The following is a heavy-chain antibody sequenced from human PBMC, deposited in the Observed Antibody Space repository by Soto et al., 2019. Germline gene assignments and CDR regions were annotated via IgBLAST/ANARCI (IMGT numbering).Heavy chain of an antibody. J-gene: IGHJ3*02. CDR1: GGSISSDNYF. CDR3: AREVIPAATLGSAAFDI. D-gene: IGHD3-16*02. V-gene: IGHV4-30-4*01. Sequence: QVQLQESGPGLVKPSQTLTLTCSVSGGSISSDNYFWSWIRQPPGKGLEWIGYIYYSGSAHYNPSLKGRFTISVGTSKNQFSLDLFSVTAADTAMYYCAREVIPAATLGSAAFDIWGQGTMVTVSS. CDR2: IYYSGSA.